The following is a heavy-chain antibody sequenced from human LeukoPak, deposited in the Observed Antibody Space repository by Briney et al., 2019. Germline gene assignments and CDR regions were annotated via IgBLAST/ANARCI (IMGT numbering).Heavy chain of an antibody. V-gene: IGHV4-34*01. CDR3: ARGLGYCSSTSCPRAYYMDV. D-gene: IGHD2-2*01. Sequence: SETLSLTCAVYGGSFSGYYWSWIRQPPGKGLEWIGEINHSGSTNYNPSLKSRVTISVDTSKNQFSLKLSSVTAADTAAYYCARGLGYCSSTSCPRAYYMDVWGKGTTVTVSS. CDR2: INHSGST. J-gene: IGHJ6*03. CDR1: GGSFSGYY.